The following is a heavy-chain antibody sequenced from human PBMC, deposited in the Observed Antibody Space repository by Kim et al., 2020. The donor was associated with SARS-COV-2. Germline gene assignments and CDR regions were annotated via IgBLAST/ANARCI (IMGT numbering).Heavy chain of an antibody. CDR2: SGIT. J-gene: IGHJ4*02. Sequence: SGITNYNPSLKSRVTISGDKSKNQFSLKLSSVTAADTAVYYCARGARLDYWGQGTRVTVSS. V-gene: IGHV4-4*02. D-gene: IGHD2-21*01. CDR3: ARGARLDY.